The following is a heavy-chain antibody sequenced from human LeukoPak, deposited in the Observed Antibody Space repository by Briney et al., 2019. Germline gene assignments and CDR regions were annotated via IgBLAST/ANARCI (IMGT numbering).Heavy chain of an antibody. D-gene: IGHD3-3*01. CDR2: INPNSGGT. CDR1: GYTFTGYY. CDR3: ARGRLRFSGRWFDP. Sequence: ASVKVSCKASGYTFTGYYMHWVRQAPGQGLEWMGWINPNSGGTNYAQKFQGRVTMTRDTSISTAYMELSRLRSDDTAVYYCARGRLRFSGRWFDPWGQGTLVTVSS. V-gene: IGHV1-2*02. J-gene: IGHJ5*02.